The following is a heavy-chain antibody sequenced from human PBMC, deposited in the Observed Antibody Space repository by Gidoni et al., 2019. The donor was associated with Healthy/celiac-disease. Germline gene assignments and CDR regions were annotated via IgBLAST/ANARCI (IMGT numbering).Heavy chain of an antibody. CDR3: ARDPSGIAALHYYGMDV. D-gene: IGHD6-6*01. CDR1: GGSISSGGYY. J-gene: IGHJ6*02. V-gene: IGHV4-31*03. Sequence: QVQLQESGPGLVKPSQTLSLTCTVSGGSISSGGYYWSWIRQHPGKGLEWIGYLYYSGSTYYNPYLKSRVTISVDTSKNQFSLKLSSVTAADTAVYDGARDPSGIAALHYYGMDVWGQGTTVTVSS. CDR2: LYYSGST.